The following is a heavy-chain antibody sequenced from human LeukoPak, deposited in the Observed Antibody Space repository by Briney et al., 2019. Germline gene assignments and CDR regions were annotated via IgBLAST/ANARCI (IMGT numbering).Heavy chain of an antibody. Sequence: SETLSLTCTVSGGSITSSSSYCGWIRHPPGRWLDWIGNIYYGGRTYSSPSLKGRVTMSVDTSKNQFSLNLSSVTAAAAAVYYCARYSGSSLFLDYWGQGTLVTVSA. V-gene: IGHV4-39*01. J-gene: IGHJ4*02. CDR3: ARYSGSSLFLDY. CDR2: IYYGGRT. D-gene: IGHD1-26*01. CDR1: GGSITSSSSY.